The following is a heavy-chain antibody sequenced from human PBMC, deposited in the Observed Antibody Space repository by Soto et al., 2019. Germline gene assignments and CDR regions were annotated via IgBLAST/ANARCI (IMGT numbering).Heavy chain of an antibody. CDR2: IWYDGSNK. CDR1: GFTFSSYG. V-gene: IGHV3-33*01. Sequence: QTGGSLRLSCAASGFTFSSYGMHWVRQAPGKGLEWVAVIWYDGSNKYYADSVKGRFTISRDNSKNTLYLQMNSLRAEDTAVYYCARDWYDFWSGYYPFYYYYGMDVWGQGTTVTVSS. CDR3: ARDWYDFWSGYYPFYYYYGMDV. J-gene: IGHJ6*02. D-gene: IGHD3-3*01.